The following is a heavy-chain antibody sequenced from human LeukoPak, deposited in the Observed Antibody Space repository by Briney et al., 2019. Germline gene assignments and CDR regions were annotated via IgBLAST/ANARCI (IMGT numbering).Heavy chain of an antibody. V-gene: IGHV4-34*08. CDR1: GGTFSGYF. D-gene: IGHD3-16*02. Sequence: PSETLSLTCDVYGGTFSGYFWSWIRQPPGKGLEWIGEIKHSANANYNPSLKSRVTISVDTSKTQFSLKLSSVTAADTAVYYCAGSLGGVSLYPHWGQGGLVTVSS. CDR2: IKHSANA. J-gene: IGHJ4*02. CDR3: AGSLGGVSLYPH.